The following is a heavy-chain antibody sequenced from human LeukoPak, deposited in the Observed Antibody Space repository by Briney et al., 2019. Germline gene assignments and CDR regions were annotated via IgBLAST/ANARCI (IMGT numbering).Heavy chain of an antibody. CDR2: ITHRGSI. J-gene: IGHJ1*01. CDR1: GGXFSGHF. V-gene: IGHV4-34*01. Sequence: SETLSLTCVVFGGXFSGHFYSWIRQSPGKGLEWIGEITHRGSISYNPSLKSRAALSVDTSKNQFSLKLTSVTAADIGVYYCARALAAAVINWGQGTLVTVSS. CDR3: ARALAAAVIN. D-gene: IGHD6-13*01.